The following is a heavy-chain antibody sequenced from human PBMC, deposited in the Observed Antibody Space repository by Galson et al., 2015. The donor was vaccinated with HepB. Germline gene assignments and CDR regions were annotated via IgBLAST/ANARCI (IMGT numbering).Heavy chain of an antibody. J-gene: IGHJ4*02. CDR2: IWYDGGIK. V-gene: IGHV3-33*01. D-gene: IGHD3-10*01. CDR3: ARLSIAGGFES. Sequence: SLRLSCATSGFTFSSYNMHWVRQAPGKGLEWVAVIWYDGGIKYYRDSVRGRFTISRDNTKNTLYLQMNSLRVEDVAVYYCARLSIAGGFESWGQGTLVTVSS. CDR1: GFTFSSYN.